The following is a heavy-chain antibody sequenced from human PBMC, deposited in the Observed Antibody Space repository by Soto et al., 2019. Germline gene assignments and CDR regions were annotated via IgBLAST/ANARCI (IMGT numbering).Heavy chain of an antibody. D-gene: IGHD2-8*01. V-gene: IGHV1-2*02. CDR2: INPNSGGT. Sequence: ASVKVSCKASGYTFTGYYMHWVRQAPGQGLEWMGWINPNSGGTNYAQKFQGRVTMTRDTSISTAYMELSRLRSDDTAVYYCARVDCTNGVCYTKYFDYWGQGTLVTVSS. CDR1: GYTFTGYY. J-gene: IGHJ4*02. CDR3: ARVDCTNGVCYTKYFDY.